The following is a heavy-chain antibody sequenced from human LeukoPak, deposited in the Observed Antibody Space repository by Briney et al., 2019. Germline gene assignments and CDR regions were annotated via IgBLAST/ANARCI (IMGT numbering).Heavy chain of an antibody. Sequence: PSETLSLTCAVYGGSFSGYYWSWIRQPPGKGLEWIGEINHRGSTNYNPSLKSRVTISVDTSKNQFSLKLSSVTAADTAVYYCARGAIVVVPAATEYYFDYWGQGTLVTVSS. D-gene: IGHD2-2*01. CDR2: INHRGST. J-gene: IGHJ4*02. CDR1: GGSFSGYY. CDR3: ARGAIVVVPAATEYYFDY. V-gene: IGHV4-34*01.